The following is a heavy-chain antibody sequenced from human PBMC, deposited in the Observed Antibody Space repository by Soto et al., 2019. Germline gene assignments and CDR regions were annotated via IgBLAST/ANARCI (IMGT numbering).Heavy chain of an antibody. J-gene: IGHJ6*02. CDR3: ARPPIPAATLVGMDV. CDR2: ISSSDGYI. Sequence: EVQLVESGGGLVKPGGSLRLSCAASGFTFSSYSLNWVRQAPGKGLEWVSSISSSDGYIYYADSVKGRFTISRDNAKNSLFLQMNSLRADDTAVYYCARPPIPAATLVGMDVWGQGTTVTVSS. CDR1: GFTFSSYS. V-gene: IGHV3-21*02. D-gene: IGHD2-2*01.